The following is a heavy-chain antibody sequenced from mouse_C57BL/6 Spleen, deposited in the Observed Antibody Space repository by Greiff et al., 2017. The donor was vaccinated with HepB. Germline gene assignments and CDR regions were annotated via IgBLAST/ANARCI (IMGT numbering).Heavy chain of an antibody. CDR1: GFTFSDYG. CDR2: ISSGSSTI. J-gene: IGHJ3*01. CDR3: AKYGYTWFAY. Sequence: EVKLMESGGGLVKPGGSLKLSCAASGFTFSDYGMHWVRQAPEKGLEWVAYISSGSSTIYYADTVKGRFTISRDNAKNTLFLQMTSLRSEDTAMYYCAKYGYTWFAYWGQGTLVTVSA. V-gene: IGHV5-17*01. D-gene: IGHD2-2*01.